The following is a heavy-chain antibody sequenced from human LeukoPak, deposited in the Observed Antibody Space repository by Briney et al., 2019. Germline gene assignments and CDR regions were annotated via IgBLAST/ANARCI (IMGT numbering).Heavy chain of an antibody. CDR2: ISWNSGYI. CDR1: GLTFNDYA. CDR3: AKVRGTYSSGFFFDS. V-gene: IGHV3-9*01. Sequence: GGSLRLSCAASGLTFNDYAMHWVRQPPGKGLEWLSIISWNSGYIGYADSVKGRFTVSRDNTEDSVYLQMNSLRPEDTAFYFCAKVRGTYSSGFFFDSWGQGTLVTGSS. D-gene: IGHD6-19*01. J-gene: IGHJ4*02.